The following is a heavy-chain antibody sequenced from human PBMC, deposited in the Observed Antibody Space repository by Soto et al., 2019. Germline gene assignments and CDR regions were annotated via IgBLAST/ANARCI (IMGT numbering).Heavy chain of an antibody. D-gene: IGHD6-6*01. J-gene: IGHJ4*02. V-gene: IGHV4-39*07. CDR3: ANSIATRGRAREHFDY. CDR2: IYYSGST. Sequence: PSETLSLTCTVSGGSISSSSYYWGWIRQPPGKGLEWIGSIYYSGSTYYNPSPKSRVTISVDTSKNQFSLKLSSVTAADTAVYYCANSIATRGRAREHFDYWGQGTLVTVSS. CDR1: GGSISSSSYY.